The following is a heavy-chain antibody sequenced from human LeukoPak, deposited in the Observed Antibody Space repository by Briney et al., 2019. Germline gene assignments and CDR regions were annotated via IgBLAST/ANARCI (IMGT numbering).Heavy chain of an antibody. CDR3: ARGGKQWRGGNYFDS. V-gene: IGHV3-7*01. CDR2: IKKDGSEK. CDR1: GFTFSSYW. Sequence: GGSLRLSCAASGFTFSSYWMSWVRQAPGKGLEWVANIKKDGSEKYYVDSVKGRFTISRDNAKTSLYLQMNSLRAEDTAVYYCARGGKQWRGGNYFDSWGQGTLVAVSS. J-gene: IGHJ4*02. D-gene: IGHD6-19*01.